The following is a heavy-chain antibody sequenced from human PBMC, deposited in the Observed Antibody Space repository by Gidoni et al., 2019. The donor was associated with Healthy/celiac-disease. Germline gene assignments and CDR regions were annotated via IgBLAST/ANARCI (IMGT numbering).Heavy chain of an antibody. V-gene: IGHV1-69*01. Sequence: QVQLVQSGAEVKKPGSSVKVYCKASGGTFSSYAISWVRQAPGQVLEWMGGIIPIFGTANYAQKFQGRVTITADESTSTAYMELSSLRSEDTAVYYCAREGPLGGDEFDYWGQGTLVTVSS. J-gene: IGHJ4*02. CDR2: IIPIFGTA. CDR1: GGTFSSYA. CDR3: AREGPLGGDEFDY. D-gene: IGHD4-17*01.